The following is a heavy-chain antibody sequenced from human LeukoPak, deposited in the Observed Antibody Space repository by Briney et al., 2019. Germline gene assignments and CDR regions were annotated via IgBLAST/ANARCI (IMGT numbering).Heavy chain of an antibody. J-gene: IGHJ4*02. D-gene: IGHD6-19*01. V-gene: IGHV3-30*18. CDR3: AKDILGYRSGWYYFDY. CDR2: ISYDGSNK. CDR1: GFTFSSYG. Sequence: GGSLRLSCAASGFTFSSYGMHWVRQAPGKGLEWVAVISYDGSNKYYADSVKGRFTISRDNSKNTLYLQMNSLRAEDTAVYYCAKDILGYRSGWYYFDYWGQGTLVTVSS.